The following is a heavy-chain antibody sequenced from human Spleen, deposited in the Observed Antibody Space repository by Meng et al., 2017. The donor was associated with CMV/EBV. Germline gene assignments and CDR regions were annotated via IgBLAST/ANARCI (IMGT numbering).Heavy chain of an antibody. J-gene: IGHJ5*02. CDR1: GFTVSSNY. CDR3: ARDRGDYYDSSGYYH. V-gene: IGHV3-66*01. Sequence: VRWVVSGGGLVQIGGSLRLSCSASGFTVSSNYMSWVRQAPGKGLEWVSVIYSGGSTYYADSVKGRFTISRDNSKNTLYLQMNSMRAEDTAVYYCARDRGDYYDSSGYYHWGQGTLVTVSS. CDR2: IYSGGST. D-gene: IGHD3-22*01.